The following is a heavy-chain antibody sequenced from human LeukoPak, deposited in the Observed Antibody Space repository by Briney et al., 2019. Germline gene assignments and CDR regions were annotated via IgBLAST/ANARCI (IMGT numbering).Heavy chain of an antibody. D-gene: IGHD3-22*01. CDR3: ARSGRDYYDSNFDY. J-gene: IGHJ4*02. CDR1: GFPFNMFA. V-gene: IGHV3-23*01. CDR2: LSRGGETR. Sequence: GGSLRLSCAGSGFPFNMFAVNWVRQAPGQGLEWVSGLSRGGETRKYADSVKGRFTVSRDASKNMVFLQMNSLRAEDTAVYYCARSGRDYYDSNFDYWGQGTLVTVSS.